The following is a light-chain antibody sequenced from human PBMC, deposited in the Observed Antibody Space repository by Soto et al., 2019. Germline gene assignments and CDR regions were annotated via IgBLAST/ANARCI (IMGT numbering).Light chain of an antibody. CDR2: EVT. CDR1: SSDVGADNY. V-gene: IGLV2-14*01. CDR3: SSSTTSNTPLYV. J-gene: IGLJ1*01. Sequence: QSVLTQPASVSGSPGQSITISCTGTSSDVGADNYVSWYQQHPGKAPKLIIYEVTNRPSGVSNRFSGSTSGNTASLTISGLQAEDRADYFCSSSTTSNTPLYVFGTGTKLTVL.